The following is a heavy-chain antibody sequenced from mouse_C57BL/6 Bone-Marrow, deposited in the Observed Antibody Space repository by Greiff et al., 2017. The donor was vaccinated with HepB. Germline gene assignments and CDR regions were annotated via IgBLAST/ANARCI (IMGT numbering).Heavy chain of an antibody. J-gene: IGHJ3*01. CDR1: GYTFTSYW. D-gene: IGHD1-1*01. CDR3: AREGTTVVARNWFAY. Sequence: QVQLQQSGAELATPGASVTLSCKASGYTFTSYWMHWVKQRPGQGLEWIGYINPSSGYTKYNQKFKDKATLTADTYSSTADMHLSSLTYEDSAVYYCAREGTTVVARNWFAYWGQGTLVTVSA. V-gene: IGHV1-7*01. CDR2: INPSSGYT.